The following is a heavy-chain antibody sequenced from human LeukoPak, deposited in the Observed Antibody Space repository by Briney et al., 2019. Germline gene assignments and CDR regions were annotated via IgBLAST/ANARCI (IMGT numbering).Heavy chain of an antibody. CDR1: GGSFSGYY. J-gene: IGHJ6*03. D-gene: IGHD3-22*01. CDR2: INHSGST. Sequence: SETLSLTCAVYGGSFSGYYWNWIRQPPGKGLEWIEEINHSGSTNYNPSLKSRVTVSVDASKSQFSLKLSSMIAADTAVYYCARPHINSGRYYYMDVWGKGTTVTVSS. CDR3: ARPHINSGRYYYMDV. V-gene: IGHV4-34*01.